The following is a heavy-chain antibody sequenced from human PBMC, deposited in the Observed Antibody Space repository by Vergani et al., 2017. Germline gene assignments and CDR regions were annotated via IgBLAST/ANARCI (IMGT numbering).Heavy chain of an antibody. D-gene: IGHD2-21*01. Sequence: QVQLVQSGPEVKQPGASVKVSCKASGYTFTSYDVTWVRQAAGQGLEWMGWMNPKSGTTCSALKFQGRVTMTRDTSTSTAYIELDRLTSEDTAMYYCARGFTSGDPRAELDYWGQGTLVTVSS. CDR1: GYTFTSYD. CDR2: MNPKSGTT. V-gene: IGHV1-8*01. J-gene: IGHJ4*02. CDR3: ARGFTSGDPRAELDY.